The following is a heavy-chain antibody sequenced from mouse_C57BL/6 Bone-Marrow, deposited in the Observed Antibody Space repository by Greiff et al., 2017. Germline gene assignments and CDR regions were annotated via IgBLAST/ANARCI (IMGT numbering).Heavy chain of an antibody. CDR1: GYTFTSHW. CDR2: IFPGCGST. CDR3: ARYRDAFDY. J-gene: IGHJ2*01. V-gene: IGHV1-56*01. Sequence: VQLQQSGPELVRPGASVKISCKAPGYTFTSHWMQWVRQRPGQGLEWIGEIFPGCGSTYYNEKFQGKATLTVDTSSSTAYVKISSLTSEDSAVYFCARYRDAFDYWGQDTTLTVSS. D-gene: IGHD3-3*01.